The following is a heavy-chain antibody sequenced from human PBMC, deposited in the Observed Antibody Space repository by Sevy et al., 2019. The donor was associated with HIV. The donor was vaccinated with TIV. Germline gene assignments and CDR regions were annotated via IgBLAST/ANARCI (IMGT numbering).Heavy chain of an antibody. D-gene: IGHD1-26*01. Sequence: ASVKVSCKASGGTFSRYAISWVRQAPGQGLEGVGGINPIFGTANYAQKLQGRVTITADESTSTAYMELSSLRSEDTAVYYCAGLSGDDTFDIWGQGTMVTVSS. CDR1: GGTFSRYA. J-gene: IGHJ3*02. CDR3: AGLSGDDTFDI. CDR2: INPIFGTA. V-gene: IGHV1-69*13.